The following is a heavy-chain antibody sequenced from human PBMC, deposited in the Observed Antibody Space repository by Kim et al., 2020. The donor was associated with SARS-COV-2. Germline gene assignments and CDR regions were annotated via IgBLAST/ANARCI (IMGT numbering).Heavy chain of an antibody. CDR1: GGSISSSNYY. V-gene: IGHV4-39*01. Sequence: SETLSLTCTVSGGSISSSNYYWGWIRHPPGKGLEWIGSIYYSGSTYYKPSLKSRVTISVDTSKNQFSLKLSSVTAADTAVYYCAKQRGYSYERGWFDPWGQGTLVTVSS. D-gene: IGHD5-18*01. CDR2: IYYSGST. CDR3: AKQRGYSYERGWFDP. J-gene: IGHJ5*02.